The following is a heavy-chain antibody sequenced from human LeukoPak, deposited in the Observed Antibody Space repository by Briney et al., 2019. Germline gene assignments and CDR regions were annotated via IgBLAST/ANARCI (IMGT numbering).Heavy chain of an antibody. CDR2: IYYSGSN. CDR1: GGSISSYY. D-gene: IGHD3-10*01. CDR3: GITNYHPSLKRRVTISVHTSKNHFSLKLRSVTAADTAVYYCARPGDDTPFYYSYYGMDV. Sequence: PSETLSLTCTVSGGSISSYYWSWIRQPPGKGLEWIGYIYYSGSNKYNASLKRGVNISVDTSKNKFSLKRRYVTAADTAVDYCGITNYHPSLKRRVTISVHTSKNHFSLKLRSVTAADTAVYYCARPGDDTPFYYSYYGMDVWGQGTTVTLSS. V-gene: IGHV4-59*08. J-gene: IGHJ6*02.